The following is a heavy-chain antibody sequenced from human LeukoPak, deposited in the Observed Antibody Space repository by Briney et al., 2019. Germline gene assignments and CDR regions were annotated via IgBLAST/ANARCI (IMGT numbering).Heavy chain of an antibody. CDR3: ARVRGLAAAGKINWFDP. V-gene: IGHV1-18*01. CDR1: GYTFTSYG. CDR2: ISAYNGNT. J-gene: IGHJ5*02. Sequence: ASVKVSCKASGYTFTSYGISWVRQAPGQGLEWMGWISAYNGNTNYAQKLQGRVTMTTDTSTSTAYMELRSLRSDDTAVYYCARVRGLAAAGKINWFDPWGQGTLVIVSP. D-gene: IGHD6-13*01.